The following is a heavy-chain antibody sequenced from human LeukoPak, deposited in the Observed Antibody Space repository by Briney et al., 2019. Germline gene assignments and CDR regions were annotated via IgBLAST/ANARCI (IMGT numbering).Heavy chain of an antibody. CDR3: AKTTHSQYDFWVD. Sequence: GGSLRLSCAASGFTFSSFGMHWVRQAPGKGLEWVAVIWYDGSNKYYADSVKGRFTISRDNSKNTLYLQMNSLRAEDTAVYYCAKTTHSQYDFWVDWGQGTLVTVSS. D-gene: IGHD3-3*01. CDR1: GFTFSSFG. V-gene: IGHV3-33*06. J-gene: IGHJ4*02. CDR2: IWYDGSNK.